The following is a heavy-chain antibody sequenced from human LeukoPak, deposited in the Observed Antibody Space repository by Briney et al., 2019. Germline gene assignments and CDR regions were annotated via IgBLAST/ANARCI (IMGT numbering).Heavy chain of an antibody. CDR1: GGSISSSSYY. CDR2: IYYSGST. CDR3: ARHRLEWELLDYYYYMDV. D-gene: IGHD1-26*01. Sequence: SETLSLTCTVSGGSISSSSYYWGWIRQPPGKGLGWNGSIYYSGSTYYHPSLKSRVTISVDTSKNQFSLKLSSVTAADTAVYYCARHRLEWELLDYYYYMDVWGKGTTVTVSS. V-gene: IGHV4-39*01. J-gene: IGHJ6*03.